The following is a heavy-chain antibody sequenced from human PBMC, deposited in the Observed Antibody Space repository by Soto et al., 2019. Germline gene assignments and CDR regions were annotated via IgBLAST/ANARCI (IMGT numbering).Heavy chain of an antibody. CDR3: ARVAHGSGKDYYYYYMDV. Sequence: SETLSLTCAFYGGSFSGYYWSWIRQPPGKGLEWIGEINHSGSTNYNPSLKSRVTISVDTSKNQFSLKLSSVTAADTAVYYCARVAHGSGKDYYYYYMDVWGKGTTVTVSS. J-gene: IGHJ6*03. V-gene: IGHV4-34*01. CDR2: INHSGST. CDR1: GGSFSGYY. D-gene: IGHD3-10*01.